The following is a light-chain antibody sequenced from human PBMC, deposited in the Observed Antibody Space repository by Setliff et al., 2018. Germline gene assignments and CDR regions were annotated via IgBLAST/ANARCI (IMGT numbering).Light chain of an antibody. Sequence: QSVLTQPPSVSGAPGQRVTISCTGSSSNIGAGYDVHWYQQLPGTAPKLLIYGNSNRPSGVPDRFSGSKSGTSASLAITGLQAEDEADYYCASYTSNVPVGLIFGGGTKGTVL. CDR2: GNS. CDR1: SSNIGAGYD. CDR3: ASYTSNVPVGLI. J-gene: IGLJ2*01. V-gene: IGLV1-40*01.